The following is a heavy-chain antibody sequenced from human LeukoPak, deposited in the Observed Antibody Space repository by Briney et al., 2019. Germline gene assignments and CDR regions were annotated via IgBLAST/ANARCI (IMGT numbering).Heavy chain of an antibody. D-gene: IGHD3-16*01. CDR3: ARGGDLKGELDY. CDR2: IIPILGIA. V-gene: IGHV1-69*02. Sequence: GASVKVSCKXSGGTFSSHTISWVRQAPRQGLECMVRIIPILGIANYAQKFQGRVTITADKSTSTAYMELSSLRLADPAVYYCARGGDLKGELDYWGQGTLVTVSS. J-gene: IGHJ4*02. CDR1: GGTFSSHT.